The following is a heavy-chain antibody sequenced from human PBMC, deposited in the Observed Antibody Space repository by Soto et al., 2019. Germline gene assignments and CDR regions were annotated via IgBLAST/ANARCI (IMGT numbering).Heavy chain of an antibody. CDR1: GGSVSSSNW. D-gene: IGHD2-21*02. V-gene: IGHV4-4*02. Sequence: QVQLQESGPGLVKPSGTLSLTCAVSGGSVSSSNWWSWVRQSPGKGLEWMGEIYHSGSAHYNPSLEGQATISLDKAKNPFSLGLTSVAAAETAVYYCARVPGVVVSADDAFDIWGPGTRVIVSS. J-gene: IGHJ3*02. CDR2: IYHSGSA. CDR3: ARVPGVVVSADDAFDI.